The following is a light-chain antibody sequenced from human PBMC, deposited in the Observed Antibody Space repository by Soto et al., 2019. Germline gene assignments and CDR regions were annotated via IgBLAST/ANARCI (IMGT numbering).Light chain of an antibody. CDR2: DVS. CDR1: SSDVGAYNY. V-gene: IGLV2-11*01. J-gene: IGLJ7*01. CDR3: CSYAGTYSYV. Sequence: QSALTQPRSVSGSPGQSVTISCTGTSSDVGAYNYVSWYQQHPGKAPKFMIFDVSKRPSGVSDRFSGSKSGNTASLTISGLQPEDEADYYCCSYAGTYSYVFGTGTQLTVL.